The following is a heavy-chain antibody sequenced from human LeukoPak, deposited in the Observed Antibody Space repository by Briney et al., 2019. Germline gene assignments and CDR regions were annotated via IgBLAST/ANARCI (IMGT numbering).Heavy chain of an antibody. CDR3: ARVGYSSGWSYFDY. D-gene: IGHD6-19*01. CDR2: IYNTGST. V-gene: IGHV4-4*07. CDR1: GGSISSYY. J-gene: IGHJ4*02. Sequence: SETLSLTCTVSGGSISSYYWSWIRQPAGKGLEWIGRIYNTGSTNYKHSLKCRVTISVATSKNQVSLQLSCVTAADTAVYYCARVGYSSGWSYFDYWGQGTLVTVSS.